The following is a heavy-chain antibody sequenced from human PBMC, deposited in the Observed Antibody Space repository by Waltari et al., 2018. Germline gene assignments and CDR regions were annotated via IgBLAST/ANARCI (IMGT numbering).Heavy chain of an antibody. CDR3: ARGQGSSWYFPSFDY. CDR2: IYYSGGP. V-gene: IGHV4-39*07. Sequence: QLQLQESGPGLVKPSETLSLTCTVSGGSISSSSYYWGWIRQPPGKGLEWIGSIYYSGGPYYNPSLKRRVTISVDTSKNQFSLKLSSVTAADTAVYYCARGQGSSWYFPSFDYWGQGTLVTVSS. J-gene: IGHJ4*02. D-gene: IGHD6-13*01. CDR1: GGSISSSSYY.